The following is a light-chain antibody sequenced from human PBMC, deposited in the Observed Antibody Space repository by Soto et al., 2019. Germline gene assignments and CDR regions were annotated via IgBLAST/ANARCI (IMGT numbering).Light chain of an antibody. Sequence: AIRMTQSPSSFSASTGDRVTINCRASQGISSYLAWYQQKTGKAPKLLIYAASNLQSGFPSRFSGSGYGTDFTITLRCLQSEDFATYYGQQYYSYPVTVGQGTKVEIK. CDR1: QGISSY. J-gene: IGKJ1*01. CDR2: AAS. CDR3: QQYYSYPVT. V-gene: IGKV1-8*01.